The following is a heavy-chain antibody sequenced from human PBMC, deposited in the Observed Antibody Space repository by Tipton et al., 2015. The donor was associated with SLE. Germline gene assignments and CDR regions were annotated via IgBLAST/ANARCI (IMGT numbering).Heavy chain of an antibody. CDR2: IYTSGST. J-gene: IGHJ4*02. CDR3: ARTRPIYLGRYYFDY. CDR1: GGSISSGSYC. Sequence: TLSLTCTVSGGSISSGSYCWSWIRQPAGKGLEWIGRIYTSGSTNYNPSLKSRVTISVDTPKNQFSLKLSSVTAADTAVYYCARTRPIYLGRYYFDYWGQGTLVTVSS. V-gene: IGHV4-61*02. D-gene: IGHD3-3*02.